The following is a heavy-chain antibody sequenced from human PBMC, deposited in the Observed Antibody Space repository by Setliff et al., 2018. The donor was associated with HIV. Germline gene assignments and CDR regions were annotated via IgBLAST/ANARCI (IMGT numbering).Heavy chain of an antibody. CDR3: VRVGKYYGSGNYFWFDY. CDR1: GGSISTYY. V-gene: IGHV4-59*01. J-gene: IGHJ4*02. Sequence: KPSETLSLTCTVSGGSISTYYWSWIRQSPGKGLEWIGYIYYNGSTNYNPSLKSRVTISVDTSKNQFSLKVNSVTAADTGVYYCVRVGKYYGSGNYFWFDYWGQGTPGTVSS. D-gene: IGHD3-10*01. CDR2: IYYNGST.